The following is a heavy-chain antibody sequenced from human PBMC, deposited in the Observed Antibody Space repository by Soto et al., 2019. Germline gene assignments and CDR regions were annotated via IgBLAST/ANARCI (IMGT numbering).Heavy chain of an antibody. D-gene: IGHD3-10*01. CDR3: ARGRGDGYNQHWYFDL. CDR1: GGSFSGYY. Sequence: QVHLQQWGAGLLKPLETLSLTCAVYGGSFSGYYWSWIRQPPGKGLERIGEINHSGSTNYNPSLKSRVSISVGTSNNQFSLKLSSVTAADTAVYYCARGRGDGYNQHWYFDLWGRGTLVTVSS. J-gene: IGHJ2*01. CDR2: INHSGST. V-gene: IGHV4-34*01.